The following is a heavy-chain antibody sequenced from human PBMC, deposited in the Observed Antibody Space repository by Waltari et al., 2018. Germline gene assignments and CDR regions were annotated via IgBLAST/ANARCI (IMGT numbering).Heavy chain of an antibody. Sequence: QVQLQQWGAGLLKPSETLSLTCAVYGGSFSGYYWSWIRQPPGKGLEWIGEINHSGSTTYHPSLKSRVTISVDTSKNQFSLKLSSVTAADTAVYYCARGLYGRRLAVYYRWFDPWGQGTLVTVSS. CDR1: GGSFSGYY. CDR3: ARGLYGRRLAVYYRWFDP. V-gene: IGHV4-34*01. CDR2: INHSGST. J-gene: IGHJ5*02. D-gene: IGHD3-9*01.